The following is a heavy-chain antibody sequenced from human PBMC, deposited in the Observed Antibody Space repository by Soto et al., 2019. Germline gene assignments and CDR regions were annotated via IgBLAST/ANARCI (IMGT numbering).Heavy chain of an antibody. CDR1: VFTFSSYA. CDR2: VSSSSDNT. J-gene: IGHJ5*02. CDR3: AKAGYGSDVLWWFGP. D-gene: IGHD5-12*01. Sequence: WWSLRLSCAASVFTFSSYAMSWFRQAPGRGLEWVSAVSSSSDNTYYADSVKGRFTISRDNSKNTLYLQMNSLRAEDTAIYYCAKAGYGSDVLWWFGPWGLGTLVTVSS. V-gene: IGHV3-23*01.